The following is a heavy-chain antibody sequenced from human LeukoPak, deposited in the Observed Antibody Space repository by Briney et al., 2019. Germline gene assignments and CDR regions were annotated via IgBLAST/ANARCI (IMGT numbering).Heavy chain of an antibody. CDR1: GFTFSSYA. CDR2: ISYDGSNK. J-gene: IGHJ4*02. V-gene: IGHV3-30*04. D-gene: IGHD2-2*01. CDR3: AIDLQDIVVGPAADY. Sequence: GRSLRLSCAASGFTFSSYAMHWLRQAPGKGLEWVAVISYDGSNKYYGDSVKGRLTISRDNSKNTLYLQMNRLKAEDTAVYYCAIDLQDIVVGPAADYWGQGTLVTVSS.